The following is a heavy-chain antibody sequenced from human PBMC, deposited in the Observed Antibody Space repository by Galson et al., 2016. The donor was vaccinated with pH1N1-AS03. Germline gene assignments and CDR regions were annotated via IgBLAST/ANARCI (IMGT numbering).Heavy chain of an antibody. V-gene: IGHV1-46*01. CDR1: GYTFSTYS. J-gene: IGHJ1*01. CDR2: IDPSGGST. CDR3: ARDVGMVTIRGVYFQY. Sequence: SVKVSCKASGYTFSTYSLHWVRQAPGQGLEWMGKIDPSGGSTTYAQKFQGRVTMTRDTSTSTVYMDLSSMKSEDTAVYYCARDVGMVTIRGVYFQYWGQGTQVIVSS. D-gene: IGHD5-24*01.